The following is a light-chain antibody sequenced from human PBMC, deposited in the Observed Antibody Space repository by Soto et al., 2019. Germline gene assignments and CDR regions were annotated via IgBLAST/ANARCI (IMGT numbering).Light chain of an antibody. Sequence: EIVMTQSPGTLSVSPGERATLSCRASQSISINLAWYQQKPGQTPRLLIYGASTRATGIPARFSGSGSGTEFTLTISSLHSVDFAVYYCQQYNSWPLTFGGGTKVEIK. CDR1: QSISIN. J-gene: IGKJ4*01. V-gene: IGKV3-15*01. CDR3: QQYNSWPLT. CDR2: GAS.